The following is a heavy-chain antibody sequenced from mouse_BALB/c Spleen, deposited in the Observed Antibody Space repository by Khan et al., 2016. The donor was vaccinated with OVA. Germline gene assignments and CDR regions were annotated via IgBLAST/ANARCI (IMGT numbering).Heavy chain of an antibody. J-gene: IGHJ3*01. V-gene: IGHV5-4*02. CDR2: ISDGGCYT. CDR3: ARAGYCGFAY. CDR1: GFTFSDYY. Sequence: EVELVESGGGLVKPGGSLKLSCAASGFTFSDYYMYWVRQTPEKRLEWVATISDGGCYTYYPDSVKGRFTISSNNAKNNLYLQMSSLKYEVAALYCGARAGYCGFAYWGQGTLVTVSA. D-gene: IGHD2-2*01.